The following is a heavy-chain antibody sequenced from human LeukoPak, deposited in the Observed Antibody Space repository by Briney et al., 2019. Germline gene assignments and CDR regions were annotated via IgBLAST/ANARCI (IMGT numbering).Heavy chain of an antibody. CDR1: GGSISSYY. Sequence: PSETLSLTCTVSGGSISSYYWSWIRQPPGKGLEWIGEINHSGSTNYNPSLKSRVTISVDTSKNQFSLKLSSVTAADTAVYYCARWLVRGVYYYYGMDVWGQGTTVTVSS. D-gene: IGHD3-10*02. J-gene: IGHJ6*02. CDR3: ARWLVRGVYYYYGMDV. CDR2: INHSGST. V-gene: IGHV4-34*01.